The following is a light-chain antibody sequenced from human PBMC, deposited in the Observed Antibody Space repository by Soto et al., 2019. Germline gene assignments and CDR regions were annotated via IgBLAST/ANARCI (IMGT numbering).Light chain of an antibody. CDR2: AAS. J-gene: IGKJ4*01. CDR3: QQSYSTPLSLT. Sequence: DIQMTQSPSSLSASVEDRVTITCRASQSISTYLNWYQQKPGKAPKLLIYAASILQSGVQSRFSGSGSETDFTLTISSLQPEDFATYYCQQSYSTPLSLTFGGGTKVEIK. CDR1: QSISTY. V-gene: IGKV1-39*01.